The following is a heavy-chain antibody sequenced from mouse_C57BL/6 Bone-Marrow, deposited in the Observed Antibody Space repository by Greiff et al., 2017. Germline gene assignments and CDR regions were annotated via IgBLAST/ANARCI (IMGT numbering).Heavy chain of an antibody. CDR3: ARPYYSNYWYFDV. D-gene: IGHD2-5*01. CDR2: IYPGSGST. CDR1: DYTFTSYW. V-gene: IGHV1-55*01. J-gene: IGHJ1*03. Sequence: QVQLQQSGAELVKPGASVKMSCKASDYTFTSYWITWVKQRPGQGLEWIGDIYPGSGSTNYNEKFKSKATLTVDTSSSTAYMQLSSLTSEDSAVYYCARPYYSNYWYFDVWGTGTTVTVSS.